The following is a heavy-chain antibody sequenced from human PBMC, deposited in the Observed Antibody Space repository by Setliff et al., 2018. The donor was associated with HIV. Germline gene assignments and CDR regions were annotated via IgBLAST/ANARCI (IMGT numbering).Heavy chain of an antibody. Sequence: TSETLSLTCSVSGGSVSDSNVYWNWIRQSPGKGLEWIGNIYYDGSAYYNPSLKSRVTILIDTSTNQFSLKLSSVTASDTAVYYCARHVDGGLWNAYYYYIDVWGKGTTVTVSS. CDR3: ARHVDGGLWNAYYYYIDV. J-gene: IGHJ6*03. CDR2: IYYDGSA. CDR1: GGSVSDSNVY. D-gene: IGHD3-3*01. V-gene: IGHV4-39*01.